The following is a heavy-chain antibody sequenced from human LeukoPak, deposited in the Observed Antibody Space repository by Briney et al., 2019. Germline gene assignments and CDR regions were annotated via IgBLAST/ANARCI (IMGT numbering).Heavy chain of an antibody. J-gene: IGHJ6*03. D-gene: IGHD6-13*01. Sequence: GGSLRLSCAASGFTFSSYAMHWVRQAPGKGLEWVAVISYDGSNKYYADSVKGRFTISRDNSKNTLYLQMNSLRAEDTAVYYCAREGDRRYSTTHMDVWGKGTTVTVSS. CDR1: GFTFSSYA. CDR3: AREGDRRYSTTHMDV. CDR2: ISYDGSNK. V-gene: IGHV3-30-3*01.